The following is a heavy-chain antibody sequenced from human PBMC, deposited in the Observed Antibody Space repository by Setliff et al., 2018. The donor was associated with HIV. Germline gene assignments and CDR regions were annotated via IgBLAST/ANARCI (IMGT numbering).Heavy chain of an antibody. CDR2: FNPSGGST. V-gene: IGHV1-46*01. J-gene: IGHJ3*02. CDR3: ARERAGFEAFDI. Sequence: ASVKVSCKASGHTLTSYYMHWVRQAPGQGLEWMGIFNPSGGSTSYAQKFQGRVTMTRDTSTSTVYMELSSLRSEDTAVYYCARERAGFEAFDIWGQGTMVTVSS. CDR1: GHTLTSYY.